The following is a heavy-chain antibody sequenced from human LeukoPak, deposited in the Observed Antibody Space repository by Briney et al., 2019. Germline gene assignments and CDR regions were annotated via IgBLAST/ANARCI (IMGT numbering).Heavy chain of an antibody. CDR1: GGSITSYY. J-gene: IGHJ5*02. CDR2: IYYSGST. Sequence: SETLSLTCTVSGGSITSYYWSWIRQPPGKGLEWIGYIYYSGSTNYNPPLKSRVTISVDTSKNQFSLKLSSVTAAGTAVYYCARGGVNYKIAGPWGQGALVTVSS. CDR3: ARGGVNYKIAGP. V-gene: IGHV4-59*01. D-gene: IGHD3-10*01.